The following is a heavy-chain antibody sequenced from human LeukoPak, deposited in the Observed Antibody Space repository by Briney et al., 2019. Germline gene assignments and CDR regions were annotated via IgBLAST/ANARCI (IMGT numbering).Heavy chain of an antibody. Sequence: PGGSLRLSCAASGFTFSSYSMNWVRQAPGKGLEWVSVLYRDGSTYYADSVKGRFTISRDNSKNTVSLQMTNLRPEDTAVYYCATAPYDSSGYTANHDYWGQGTLVTVSS. D-gene: IGHD3-22*01. J-gene: IGHJ4*02. CDR3: ATAPYDSSGYTANHDY. CDR2: LYRDGST. V-gene: IGHV3-53*01. CDR1: GFTFSSYS.